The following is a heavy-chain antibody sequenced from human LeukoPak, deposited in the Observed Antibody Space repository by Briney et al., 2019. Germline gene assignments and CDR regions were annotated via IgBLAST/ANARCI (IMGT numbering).Heavy chain of an antibody. V-gene: IGHV3-23*01. Sequence: PGGSLRLSCEASGVTFSSYAMSWVRQAPGKGLEWVSAIRNGGGTTYNADSVKGRFTISRDNSKNTLFLQMNSLRAEDTAVYYCATEPYDSSGHYFSHFDYWGQGSLVTVSS. CDR1: GVTFSSYA. D-gene: IGHD3-22*01. CDR2: IRNGGGTT. CDR3: ATEPYDSSGHYFSHFDY. J-gene: IGHJ4*02.